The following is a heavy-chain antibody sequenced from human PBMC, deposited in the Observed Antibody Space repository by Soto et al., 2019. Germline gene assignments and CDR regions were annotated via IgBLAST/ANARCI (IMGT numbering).Heavy chain of an antibody. J-gene: IGHJ4*02. D-gene: IGHD3-22*01. Sequence: PGGSLRLSCAASGFDVSNTDMSWVRQAPGKGLEWVSVIYSGGYTNYADSVKGRFIVSRDSPKNTLYLQMDSLRAEDTAVYYCAREAIIVIAATEYYFDYWGQGTLVTVSS. V-gene: IGHV3-66*01. CDR1: GFDVSNTD. CDR2: IYSGGYT. CDR3: AREAIIVIAATEYYFDY.